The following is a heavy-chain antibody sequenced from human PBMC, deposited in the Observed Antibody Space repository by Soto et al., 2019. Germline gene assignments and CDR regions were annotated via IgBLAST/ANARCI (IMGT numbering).Heavy chain of an antibody. V-gene: IGHV1-46*01. J-gene: IGHJ5*02. D-gene: IGHD1-26*01. CDR3: ARDNSARAAVAFWWFDP. Sequence: ASVKVSCKASGFTFTSYYMHWVRQAPGQGLEWMGLINRSGNSTIYAQKFQGRVTMTRDPSTSTLYMEMSSLRSEDTAVYYCARDNSARAAVAFWWFDPWGQGTPVTVSS. CDR1: GFTFTSYY. CDR2: INRSGNST.